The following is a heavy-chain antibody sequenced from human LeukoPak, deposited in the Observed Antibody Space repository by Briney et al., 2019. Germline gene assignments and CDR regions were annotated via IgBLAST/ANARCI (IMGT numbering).Heavy chain of an antibody. CDR3: ARGAVSGDHYYGLDV. J-gene: IGHJ6*02. CDR2: IYHSGST. Sequence: SETLSLTCTVSGYSISSGYYWGWIRQPPGKGLEWIGSIYHSGSTYYNPSLKSRVTISVDTSKNQFSLKLSSVTAADTAVYYCARGAVSGDHYYGLDVWGQGNTVTVSS. D-gene: IGHD2-21*01. CDR1: GYSISSGYY. V-gene: IGHV4-38-2*02.